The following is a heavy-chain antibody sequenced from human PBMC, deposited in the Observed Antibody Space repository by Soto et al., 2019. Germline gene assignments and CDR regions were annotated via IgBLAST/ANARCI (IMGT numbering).Heavy chain of an antibody. V-gene: IGHV1-69*13. D-gene: IGHD1-26*01. Sequence: ASVKVSCKASGGTFSSYAISWVRQAPGQGLEWMGGIIPIFGTANYAQKFQGRVTITADESTSTAYMELSSLRSEDTAVYYCARDGIVGALRVDYYYGMDVWGQGTTVTVSS. CDR1: GGTFSSYA. CDR3: ARDGIVGALRVDYYYGMDV. CDR2: IIPIFGTA. J-gene: IGHJ6*02.